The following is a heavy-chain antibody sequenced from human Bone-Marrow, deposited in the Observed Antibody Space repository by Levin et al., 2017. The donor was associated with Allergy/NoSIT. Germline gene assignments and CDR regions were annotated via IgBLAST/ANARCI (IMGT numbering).Heavy chain of an antibody. CDR1: GFNFGDYA. D-gene: IGHD2-8*02. V-gene: IGHV3-9*01. CDR2: ISWNGGSI. J-gene: IGHJ3*01. CDR3: AIYTFSYDSTGFDV. Sequence: PGGSLRLSCSASGFNFGDYAMHWIRQVPGKGLEWVSGISWNGGSIGYADSVKGRFTTSRDNAKNSLYLQVSSLRPEDTALYYCAIYTFSYDSTGFDVWGQGTMVTVSS.